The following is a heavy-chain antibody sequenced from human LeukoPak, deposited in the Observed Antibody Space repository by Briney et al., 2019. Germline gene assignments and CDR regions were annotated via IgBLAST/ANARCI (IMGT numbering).Heavy chain of an antibody. V-gene: IGHV4-39*01. CDR2: IYYSGST. J-gene: IGHJ6*03. Sequence: SETLSLTCTVSGDSISSSSYYWGWIRQPPGKGLEWIGSIYYSGSTYYNPSLKSRVTISVDTSKNQFSLKLSSVTAADTAVYYCARLSFGPYYYYYMDVWGKGTTVTVSS. CDR1: GDSISSSSYY. D-gene: IGHD3-10*01. CDR3: ARLSFGPYYYYYMDV.